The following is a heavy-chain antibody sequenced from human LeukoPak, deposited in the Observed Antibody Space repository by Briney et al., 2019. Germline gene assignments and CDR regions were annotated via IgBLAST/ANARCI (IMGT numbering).Heavy chain of an antibody. V-gene: IGHV3-30*04. CDR1: GFTFSSYA. D-gene: IGHD1-26*01. CDR3: AREVRGTFDY. Sequence: GRSLRLSCAASGFTFSSYAMHWVRQAPGKGLEWVAVISYDGSNKYYADSVKGRFTISRDNSKNTLYLQMNSLRAEDTAVYYCAREVRGTFDYWGKGTLVTVSS. CDR2: ISYDGSNK. J-gene: IGHJ4*02.